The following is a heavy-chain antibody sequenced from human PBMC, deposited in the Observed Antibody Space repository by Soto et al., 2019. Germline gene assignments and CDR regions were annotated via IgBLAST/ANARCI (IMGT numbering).Heavy chain of an antibody. J-gene: IGHJ5*02. CDR2: LSGSGGST. V-gene: IGHV3-23*01. CDR3: AKGSGINHYTWFDP. D-gene: IGHD3-3*01. Sequence: HPGGSLRLSCAASGFTFSSYSMNWVRQAPGKGLEWVSGLSGSGGSTYNADSVKGRFTISRDNFKNTLYLQMSSLRAEDTAIYYCAKGSGINHYTWFDPWGQGTLVTVSS. CDR1: GFTFSSYS.